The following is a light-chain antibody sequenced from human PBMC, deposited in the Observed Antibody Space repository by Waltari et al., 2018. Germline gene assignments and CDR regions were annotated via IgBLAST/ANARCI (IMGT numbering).Light chain of an antibody. CDR2: KAS. CDR3: QQYHTLYT. V-gene: IGKV1-5*03. Sequence: IKRPKSLSTLLASEEARVPITCRASQSISSWLAWYQQKPGKAPKLLIYKASSLESGVPSRFSGSGSGTEFTLTISSLQPDDFATYYCQQYHTLYTFGQGTKLEI. CDR1: QSISSW. J-gene: IGKJ2*01.